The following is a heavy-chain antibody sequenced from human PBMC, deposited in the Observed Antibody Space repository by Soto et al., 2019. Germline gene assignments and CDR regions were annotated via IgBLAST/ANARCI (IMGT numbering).Heavy chain of an antibody. D-gene: IGHD4-4*01. Sequence: LRLSCAASGFTFSSYAMHWVRQAPGKGLEWVAVISYDGSNKYYADSVKGRFTISRDNSKNTLYLQMNSLRAEDTAVYYCARDPPSYSRGLGYVWSQGTTVTVSS. V-gene: IGHV3-30-3*01. J-gene: IGHJ6*02. CDR1: GFTFSSYA. CDR2: ISYDGSNK. CDR3: ARDPPSYSRGLGYV.